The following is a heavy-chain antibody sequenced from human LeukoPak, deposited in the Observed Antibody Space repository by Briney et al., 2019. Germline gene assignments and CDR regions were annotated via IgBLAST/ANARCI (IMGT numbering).Heavy chain of an antibody. J-gene: IGHJ4*02. D-gene: IGHD4-17*01. CDR3: ARGRTRKGGYGVDY. CDR2: MNPNSGNT. V-gene: IGHV1-8*01. CDR1: GYTFTSYD. Sequence: ASVKVSCKASGYTFTSYDINWVRQATGQGLEWMGWMNPNSGNTGYAQKFQGRVTMTRNTSISTAYMELSSLRSEDTAAYYCARGRTRKGGYGVDYWGQGTLVTVSS.